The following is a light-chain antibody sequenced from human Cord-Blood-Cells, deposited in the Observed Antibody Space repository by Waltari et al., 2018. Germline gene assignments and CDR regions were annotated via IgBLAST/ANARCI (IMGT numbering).Light chain of an antibody. Sequence: QSALTQPASVSGSPGQSITISCTGTSSDVGSYNLVSWYQQHPGKAPKLMIYEGSKRPSGVSNRCSGSKSGNTASLTSSGLQPEDEADYYCCSYAGSVFGTGTKVTVL. V-gene: IGLV2-23*01. CDR1: SSDVGSYNL. CDR2: EGS. J-gene: IGLJ1*01. CDR3: CSYAGSV.